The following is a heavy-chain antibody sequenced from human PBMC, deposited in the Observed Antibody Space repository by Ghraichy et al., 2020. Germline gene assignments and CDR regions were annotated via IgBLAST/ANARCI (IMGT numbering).Heavy chain of an antibody. CDR2: INPSGGST. CDR3: ARKSGIGDIVATIIPRRNYFDY. J-gene: IGHJ4*02. Sequence: ASVKVSCKASGYTFTSYYMHWVRQAPGQGLEWMGIINPSGGSTSYAQKFQGRVTMTRDTSTSTVYMELSSLRSEDTAVYYCARKSGIGDIVATIIPRRNYFDYWGQGTLVTVSA. D-gene: IGHD5-12*01. V-gene: IGHV1-46*01. CDR1: GYTFTSYY.